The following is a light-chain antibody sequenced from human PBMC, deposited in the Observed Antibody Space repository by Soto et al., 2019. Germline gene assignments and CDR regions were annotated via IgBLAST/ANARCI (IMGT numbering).Light chain of an antibody. Sequence: IVLTQSPGTLSLSPGERATLSCRASQSVSNSYLAWYQQRPGQAPRLLIYGASFRATGVPDRFSVSGSGTDVSLTISRLEPEDFAVYYCQLYGASPPYPFGQGTKLEVK. CDR3: QLYGASPPYP. CDR2: GAS. J-gene: IGKJ2*01. V-gene: IGKV3-20*01. CDR1: QSVSNSY.